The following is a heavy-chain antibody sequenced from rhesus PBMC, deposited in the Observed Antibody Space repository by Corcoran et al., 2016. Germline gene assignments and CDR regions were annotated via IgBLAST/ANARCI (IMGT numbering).Heavy chain of an antibody. CDR2: IGGRSGST. V-gene: IGHV4-165*01. CDR1: GGSISGSY. CDR3: ARDLGSGWYPYYFDY. Sequence: QVQLEESGPGLVKPSETLSLTCAVSGGSISGSYRTWIRQPPGKGLEWIGYIGGRSGSTDYNPSIKSRVTISTDTSKNQLSLRLSSVTAADTAVYYCARDLGSGWYPYYFDYWGQGVLVTVSS. D-gene: IGHD6-31*01. J-gene: IGHJ4*01.